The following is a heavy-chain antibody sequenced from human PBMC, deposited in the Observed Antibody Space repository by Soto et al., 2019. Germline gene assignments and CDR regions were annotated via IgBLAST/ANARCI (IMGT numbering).Heavy chain of an antibody. CDR3: AVYCSYGSGSSCTPFGY. CDR2: INQSGTT. CDR1: DESFSNYY. D-gene: IGHD2-15*01. Sequence: QVQLQQWGAGLLKPSETLSLTCAVYDESFSNYYWTWIRQPPGKGPEWIGEINQSGTTNYNPSLKRRVTMSVDTSKNQFSLKLSSVAAADTAVYHCAVYCSYGSGSSCTPFGYWGKGILVTVSS. J-gene: IGHJ4*02. V-gene: IGHV4-34*01.